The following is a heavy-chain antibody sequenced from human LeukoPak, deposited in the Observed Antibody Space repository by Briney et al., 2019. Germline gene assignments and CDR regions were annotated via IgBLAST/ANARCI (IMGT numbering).Heavy chain of an antibody. CDR1: GGTFSSYA. CDR3: ARGGYSYGYPYGMDV. CDR2: IIPIFGTA. D-gene: IGHD5-18*01. Sequence: ASVKVSCKASGGTFSSYAISWVRQAPGQGLEWMGGIIPIFGTANYAQKFQGRATITADESTSTAYMELSSLRSEDTAVYYCARGGYSYGYPYGMDVWGQGTTVTGSS. V-gene: IGHV1-69*01. J-gene: IGHJ6*02.